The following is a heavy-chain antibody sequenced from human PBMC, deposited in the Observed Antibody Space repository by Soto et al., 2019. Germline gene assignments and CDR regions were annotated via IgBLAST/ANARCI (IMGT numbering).Heavy chain of an antibody. D-gene: IGHD6-19*01. Sequence: EGQLVESGGGLVQPGGSLKLSCAASGFTFGGSAMHWVRQASGKGLEWVGHIRSKTSSYATAYAESVKGRFTISRDDSMNMAYLQMNSLKTEDTAVYFCTRQTDAVQWLVVPTDYNFDYWGQGTLVTVSS. V-gene: IGHV3-73*02. CDR2: IRSKTSSYAT. J-gene: IGHJ4*02. CDR1: GFTFGGSA. CDR3: TRQTDAVQWLVVPTDYNFDY.